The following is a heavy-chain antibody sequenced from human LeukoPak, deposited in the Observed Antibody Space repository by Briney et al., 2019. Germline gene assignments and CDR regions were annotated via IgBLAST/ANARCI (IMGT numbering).Heavy chain of an antibody. J-gene: IGHJ4*02. CDR1: GYSISSGYY. D-gene: IGHD4-17*01. CDR3: ARRRRNGDYGY. CDR2: IYHSGST. Sequence: PSETLSLTCAVSGYSISSGYYWGRIRQPPGKGLEWIWSIYHSGSTYYNPSLKSRVTIPVDTSKNQFSLKLSSVTAADTAVYYCARRRRNGDYGYWGQGTLVTVSS. V-gene: IGHV4-38-2*01.